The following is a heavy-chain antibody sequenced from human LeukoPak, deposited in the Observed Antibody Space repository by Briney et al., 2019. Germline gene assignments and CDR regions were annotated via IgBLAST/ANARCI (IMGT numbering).Heavy chain of an antibody. J-gene: IGHJ6*04. V-gene: IGHV4-59*11. CDR3: ARARTGYSEMDV. CDR2: IYYSGST. CDR1: GGSISSHY. Sequence: SGTLSLTCTVSGGSISSHYWSWIRQPPGKGLEWIGYIYYSGSTNYNPSLRSRVTISVDTSKNQFSLKLSSVTAADTAVYYCARARTGYSEMDVWGKGITVTVSS. D-gene: IGHD6-13*01.